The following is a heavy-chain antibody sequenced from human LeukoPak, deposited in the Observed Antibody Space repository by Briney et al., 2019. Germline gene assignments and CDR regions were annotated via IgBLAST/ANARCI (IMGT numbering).Heavy chain of an antibody. V-gene: IGHV3-53*01. D-gene: IGHD6-19*01. J-gene: IGHJ4*02. Sequence: GGSLRLSCAASGFTVSSNYMSWVRQAPGKGLEGVSVIYSGGSTYYADSVKGRFTISRDNSKNPLYLQMNSLRAEDTAVYYCARVTGAGFLNYWGQGTLVTVSS. CDR3: ARVTGAGFLNY. CDR1: GFTVSSNY. CDR2: IYSGGST.